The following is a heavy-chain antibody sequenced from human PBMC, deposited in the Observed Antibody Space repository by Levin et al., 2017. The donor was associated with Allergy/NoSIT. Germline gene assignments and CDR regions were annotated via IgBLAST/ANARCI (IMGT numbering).Heavy chain of an antibody. V-gene: IGHV3-11*03. D-gene: IGHD3-10*01. Sequence: GGSLRLSCTSAGFTFSDYYMSWIRQAPGKGLEWVSYISGSSTYTNYADSVKGRFTISRDNAKNSLYLQMNSLRAEDTAVYYCSVVRGAMDYFDYWGQGTLVTVSS. CDR3: SVVRGAMDYFDY. CDR2: ISGSSTYT. J-gene: IGHJ4*02. CDR1: GFTFSDYY.